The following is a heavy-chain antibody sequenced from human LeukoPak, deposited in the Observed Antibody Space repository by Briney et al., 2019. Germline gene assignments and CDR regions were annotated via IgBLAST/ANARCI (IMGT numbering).Heavy chain of an antibody. CDR1: GFTFSNYW. CDR2: IKQEGSEK. J-gene: IGHJ5*02. Sequence: GGSLRRSCAASGFTFSNYWMSWVRQAPGKGLEWVANIKQEGSEKYYVDSVKGRFTISRDNAKNLLYLQMNSLRAEDAAVYYCAREGSYRNWFDPWGQGTLVTVSS. CDR3: AREGSYRNWFDP. D-gene: IGHD1-26*01. V-gene: IGHV3-7*05.